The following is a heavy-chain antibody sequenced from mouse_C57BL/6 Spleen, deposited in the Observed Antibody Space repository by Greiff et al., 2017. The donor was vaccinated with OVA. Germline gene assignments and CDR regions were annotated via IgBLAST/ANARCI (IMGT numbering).Heavy chain of an antibody. CDR2: IYPGSGST. V-gene: IGHV1-55*01. Sequence: VQLQQPGAELVKPGASVKMSCKASGYTFTSYWITWVKQRPGQGLEWIGDIYPGSGSTNYNEKFKSKATLTVDTSSSTAYMQLSSLTSEDSAVYYCARNSDGNYLSPFYYAMDYWGQGTSVTVSS. CDR1: GYTFTSYW. J-gene: IGHJ4*01. D-gene: IGHD2-1*01. CDR3: ARNSDGNYLSPFYYAMDY.